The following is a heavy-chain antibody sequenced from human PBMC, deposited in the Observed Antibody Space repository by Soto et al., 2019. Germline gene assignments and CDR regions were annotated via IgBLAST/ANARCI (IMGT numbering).Heavy chain of an antibody. CDR3: ARAYYYDSSGFSPGGY. V-gene: IGHV3-7*01. J-gene: IGHJ4*02. CDR1: GFTFSTYW. D-gene: IGHD3-22*01. CDR2: IKQDGSEK. Sequence: VQLVESGGGLVQPGGSLRLSCSASGFTFSTYWMSWVRQAPGKGLEWVANIKQDGSEKYYVDSVRGRFTISRDTAKNSLYLQMNSLRAEDTAVYYCARAYYYDSSGFSPGGYWGQGTLVTVSS.